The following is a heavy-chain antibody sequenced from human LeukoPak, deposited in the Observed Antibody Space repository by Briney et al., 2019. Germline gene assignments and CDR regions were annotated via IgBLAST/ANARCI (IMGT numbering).Heavy chain of an antibody. J-gene: IGHJ4*02. CDR2: IIPLLCIA. V-gene: IGHV1-69*04. D-gene: IGHD3-22*01. CDR3: GLYDRTPGIDY. CDR1: GGTFSSYA. Sequence: GASVTVPCKASGGTFSSYAIRWVRQAPGQGLEGMGRIIPLLCIANYAQMFQSRVAITADKSTSTAYMELSSRRTEDTAVDYWGLYDRTPGIDYWGQGTLVTVSS.